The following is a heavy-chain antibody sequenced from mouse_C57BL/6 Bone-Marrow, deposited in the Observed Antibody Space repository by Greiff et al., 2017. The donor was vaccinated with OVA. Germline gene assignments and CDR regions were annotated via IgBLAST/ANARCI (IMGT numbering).Heavy chain of an antibody. CDR2: ISDGGSYT. CDR1: GFTFSSYA. V-gene: IGHV5-4*01. J-gene: IGHJ1*03. D-gene: IGHD2-4*01. Sequence: EVQGVESGGGLVQPGGSLKLSCAASGFTFSSYAMSWVRHTPEKRLEWVATISDGGSYTYYPDNVKGRFTISRDNAKKNLYLQMSHLKYEDTAMYYCARDHYDYDTYFDVWGTGTTVTVSS. CDR3: ARDHYDYDTYFDV.